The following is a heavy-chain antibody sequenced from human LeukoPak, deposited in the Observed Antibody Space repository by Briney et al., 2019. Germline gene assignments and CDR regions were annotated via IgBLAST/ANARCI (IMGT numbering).Heavy chain of an antibody. V-gene: IGHV4-30-2*01. CDR2: IYHSGST. D-gene: IGHD2-2*01. CDR1: GGSISSGGYY. Sequence: PSETLSLTCTVSGGSISSGGYYWSWIRQPPGKGLEWIGYIYHSGSTYYNPSLKSRVTISVDRSKNQFSLKLSSVTAADTAVYYCASLVVPAAMMDHWGQGTLVTVSS. CDR3: ASLVVPAAMMDH. J-gene: IGHJ4*02.